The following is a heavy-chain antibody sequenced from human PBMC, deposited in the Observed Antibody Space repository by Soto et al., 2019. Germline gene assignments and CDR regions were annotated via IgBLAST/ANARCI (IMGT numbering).Heavy chain of an antibody. CDR2: IYYSGST. CDR3: ARFTGDDEAYYGMDV. D-gene: IGHD2-21*02. V-gene: IGHV4-30-4*01. CDR1: GGSISSGDYY. J-gene: IGHJ6*02. Sequence: LSLTCTVSGGSISSGDYYWSWIRQPPGKGLEWIGYIYYSGSTYYNPSLKSRVTISVDTSKNQFSLKLSSVTAADTAVYYCARFTGDDEAYYGMDVWGQGTTVTVSS.